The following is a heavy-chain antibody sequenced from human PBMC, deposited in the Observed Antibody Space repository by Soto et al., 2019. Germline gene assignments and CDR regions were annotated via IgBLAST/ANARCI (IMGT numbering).Heavy chain of an antibody. CDR1: GASISGFY. Sequence: QVQLQESGPGLVKPSETLSLTCTVSGASISGFYWSWIRKSAGKGLEWIGRIYATGTTDSNPSLKGRVMMSVDTSKKQFSLKLRSVTAADTAVYYCVRDGTKTLRDWFDPWGQGISVTVSS. J-gene: IGHJ5*02. V-gene: IGHV4-4*07. CDR3: VRDGTKTLRDWFDP. D-gene: IGHD1-1*01. CDR2: IYATGTT.